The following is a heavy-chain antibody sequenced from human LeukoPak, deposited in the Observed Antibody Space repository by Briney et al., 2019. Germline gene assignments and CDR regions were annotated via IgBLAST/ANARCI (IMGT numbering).Heavy chain of an antibody. D-gene: IGHD5-18*01. CDR1: GFTFSSYG. CDR2: IRYDGSNK. Sequence: GGSLRLSCAASGFTFSSYGMHWVRQAPGKGLEWVAFIRYDGSNKYYADSVKGRFTISRDNSKNTLYLQMNGLRAEDTAVYYCAAVDTAMVDYWGQGTLVTVSS. CDR3: AAVDTAMVDY. J-gene: IGHJ4*02. V-gene: IGHV3-30*02.